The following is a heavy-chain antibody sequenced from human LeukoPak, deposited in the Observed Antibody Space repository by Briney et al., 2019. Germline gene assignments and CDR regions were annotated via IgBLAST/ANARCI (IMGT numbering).Heavy chain of an antibody. V-gene: IGHV4-61*02. CDR1: GGSISSGSYY. CDR2: IYTSGST. CDR3: ARDFGYYMDV. J-gene: IGHJ6*03. D-gene: IGHD3-10*01. Sequence: PSETLSLTCTVSGGSISSGSYYWSWIRQPAGKGLEWIGRIYTSGSTNYNPSLKSRVTISVDTSKNQFSLKLSSVTAADTAVYYCARDFGYYMDVWGKGTTVTVSS.